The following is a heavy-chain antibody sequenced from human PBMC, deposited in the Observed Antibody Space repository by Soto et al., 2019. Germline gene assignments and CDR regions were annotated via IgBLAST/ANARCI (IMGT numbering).Heavy chain of an antibody. CDR3: ARDRLRKQPLLLEPRTDAFDI. V-gene: IGHV3-33*01. J-gene: IGHJ3*02. Sequence: GGSLRLSCAASGFTFSSYGMHWVRQAPGKGLEWVAVIWYDGSNKYYADSVKGRFTISRDNSKNTLYLQMNSLRAEDTAVYYCARDRLRKQPLLLEPRTDAFDIWGQGTMVTVSS. CDR2: IWYDGSNK. CDR1: GFTFSSYG. D-gene: IGHD1-1*01.